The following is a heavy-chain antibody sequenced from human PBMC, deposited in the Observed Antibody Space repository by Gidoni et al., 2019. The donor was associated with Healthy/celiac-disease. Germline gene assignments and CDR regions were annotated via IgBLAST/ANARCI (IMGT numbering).Heavy chain of an antibody. CDR1: GYTCTGYY. V-gene: IGHV1-2*02. D-gene: IGHD6-19*01. CDR2: INPNRGCT. Sequence: QVQPVQSGAEVKKPGASVKVSCKASGYTCTGYYMHWLRQAPGQGLEWMGWINPNRGCTNYAQKFQGKVTMTRDTSISTAYMGLSRLRSDDTAVYYCAREKGIAVAGEIYYYDMDVWGQGTTVTVSS. J-gene: IGHJ6*02. CDR3: AREKGIAVAGEIYYYDMDV.